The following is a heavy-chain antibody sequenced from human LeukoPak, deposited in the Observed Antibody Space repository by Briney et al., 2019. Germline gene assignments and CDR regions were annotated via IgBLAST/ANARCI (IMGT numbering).Heavy chain of an antibody. Sequence: SVKVSCKASGCTFSSYAISWVRQAPGQGLEWMGGIIPIFGTANYAQKFQGRVTITADESATTSYMELSSLRSEDTAVYYCARDATVRGPYGGHHFYSYMDVWGKGTTVTISS. CDR2: IIPIFGTA. CDR3: ARDATVRGPYGGHHFYSYMDV. V-gene: IGHV1-69*01. J-gene: IGHJ6*03. CDR1: GCTFSSYA. D-gene: IGHD3-10*01.